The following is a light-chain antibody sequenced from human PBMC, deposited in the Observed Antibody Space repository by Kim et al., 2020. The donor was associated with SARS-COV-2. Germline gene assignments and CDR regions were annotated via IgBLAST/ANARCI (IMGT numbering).Light chain of an antibody. V-gene: IGKV2-30*02. CDR3: MQGTHWPWT. Sequence: DVVLSQSPLSLPVTLGQPASISCRSSQSLVHSDGNTYLNWYQQRPGQSPRRLIYKASNRDSGVPDRFSGSGSGTDFTLKISRVEAEDVGVYYCMQGTHWPWTFGQGTKLEI. CDR1: QSLVHSDGNTY. J-gene: IGKJ1*01. CDR2: KAS.